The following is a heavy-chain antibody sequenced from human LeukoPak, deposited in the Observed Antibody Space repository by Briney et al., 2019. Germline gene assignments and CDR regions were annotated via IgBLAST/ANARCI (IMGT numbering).Heavy chain of an antibody. CDR3: AREVRATMIVVVIGADAFDI. CDR1: GGSISSGDYY. D-gene: IGHD3-22*01. Sequence: SETLSLTCTVSGGSISSGDYYWSWIRQPPGKGLEWIGYIYYSGSTYCNPSLKSRVTISVDTSKNQFSLKLSSVTAADTAVYYCAREVRATMIVVVIGADAFDIWGQGTMVTVSS. CDR2: IYYSGST. V-gene: IGHV4-30-4*01. J-gene: IGHJ3*02.